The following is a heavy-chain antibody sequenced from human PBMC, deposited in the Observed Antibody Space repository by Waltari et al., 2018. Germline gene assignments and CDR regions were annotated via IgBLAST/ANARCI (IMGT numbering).Heavy chain of an antibody. CDR1: GYTFNSYD. CDR3: ARDLSGSYRGGYFDY. V-gene: IGHV1-8*01. CDR2: MKPNRVKT. J-gene: IGHJ4*02. Sequence: QVQLVQSGAEVKKPGASGASVKVSCKASGYTFNSYDINWVRQATGHGLEWMGCMKPNRVKTGYSQKCQGRVTMTRNTSISTVYIELSSLRSDDTAVYYCARDLSGSYRGGYFDYWGQGTLVTVSS. D-gene: IGHD1-26*01.